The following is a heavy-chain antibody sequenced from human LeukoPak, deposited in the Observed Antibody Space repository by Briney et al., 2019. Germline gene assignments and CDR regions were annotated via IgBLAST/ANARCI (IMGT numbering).Heavy chain of an antibody. CDR2: IIPIFGTA. Sequence: GASVKVSCKASGGTFSSYAISWVRQAPGQGLEWMGGIIPIFGTANYAQKFQGRVTITADKSTSTAYMELSSLRSEDTAVYYCASYDSSGYYLFDYWGQGTLVTVSS. J-gene: IGHJ4*02. CDR3: ASYDSSGYYLFDY. CDR1: GGTFSSYA. V-gene: IGHV1-69*06. D-gene: IGHD3-22*01.